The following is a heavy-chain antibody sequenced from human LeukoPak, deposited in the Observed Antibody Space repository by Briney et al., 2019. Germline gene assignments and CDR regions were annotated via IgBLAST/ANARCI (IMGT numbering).Heavy chain of an antibody. J-gene: IGHJ6*04. CDR1: GGTFSSYA. Sequence: ASVKVSCKASGGTFSSYAISWVRQAPGQGLEWMGGIIPIFGTANYAQKFRGRVTITADESTSTAYMELSSLRSEDTAVYYCARDYGAAGPGMDVWGKGTTVTVSS. CDR2: IIPIFGTA. V-gene: IGHV1-69*01. D-gene: IGHD4-17*01. CDR3: ARDYGAAGPGMDV.